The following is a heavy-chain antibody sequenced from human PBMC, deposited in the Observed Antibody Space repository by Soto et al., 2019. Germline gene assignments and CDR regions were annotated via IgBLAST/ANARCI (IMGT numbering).Heavy chain of an antibody. CDR3: ARISSSSFRFRYYYYGMDV. CDR2: ISSSGDTI. D-gene: IGHD6-6*01. J-gene: IGHJ6*02. CDR1: GFTFSSYE. Sequence: QPGGSLRLSCAASGFTFSSYEMKWVRQAPGKGLEWVSYISSSGDTIYYADSVKGRFTISRDNAKNSLDLQMNSLRAEDTAVYYCARISSSSFRFRYYYYGMDVWGQGTTVTVSS. V-gene: IGHV3-48*03.